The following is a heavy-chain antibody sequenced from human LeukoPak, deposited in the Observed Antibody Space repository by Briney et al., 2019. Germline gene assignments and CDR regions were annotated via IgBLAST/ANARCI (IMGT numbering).Heavy chain of an antibody. D-gene: IGHD6-13*01. J-gene: IGHJ4*02. CDR1: GGSISSSSYY. CDR3: ASVLSAAGLHFDY. CDR2: IYYSRST. V-gene: IGHV4-39*01. Sequence: SETLSLTCTVSGGSISSSSYYWGWIRQPPGKGLEWIGSIYYSRSTYYNPSLKSRVTISVDTSKNQFSLKLSSVTAADTAVYYCASVLSAAGLHFDYWGQGTLVTVSS.